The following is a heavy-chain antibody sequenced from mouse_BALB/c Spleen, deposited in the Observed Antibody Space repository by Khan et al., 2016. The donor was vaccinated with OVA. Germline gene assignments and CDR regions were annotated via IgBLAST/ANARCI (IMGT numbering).Heavy chain of an antibody. D-gene: IGHD1-1*02. J-gene: IGHJ3*01. CDR3: ARRGLYGSFAY. Sequence: QVRLQQSGAELAKPGASVKMSCSASGYTFTTYWMHWVKQRPGQGLEWIGYINPSTGYTEYNQKFKDKATLTADESSSTAYMQLNSLTSEDSAVYDCARRGLYGSFAYWGQGTLVTVSA. CDR2: INPSTGYT. V-gene: IGHV1-7*01. CDR1: GYTFTTYW.